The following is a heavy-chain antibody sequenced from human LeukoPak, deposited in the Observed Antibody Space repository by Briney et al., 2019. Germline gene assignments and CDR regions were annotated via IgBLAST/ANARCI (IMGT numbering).Heavy chain of an antibody. CDR3: ARLMYFYGSGNYHFYAMDV. CDR1: GVGYNFTTFW. D-gene: IGHD3-10*01. Sequence: GESLKIPCKGSGVGYNFTTFWIGWVRQMAGRGLGWMGNIYPGDSNTRNHPDFQGHFINSADKSISTAYLQWSSLKASDTAMYYCARLMYFYGSGNYHFYAMDVWGHGTTVTVSS. CDR2: IYPGDSNT. J-gene: IGHJ6*02. V-gene: IGHV5-51*01.